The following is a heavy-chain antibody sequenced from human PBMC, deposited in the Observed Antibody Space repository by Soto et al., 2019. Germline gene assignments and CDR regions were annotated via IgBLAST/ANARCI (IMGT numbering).Heavy chain of an antibody. D-gene: IGHD1-26*01. V-gene: IGHV4-59*01. CDR3: ARETGGSNTRYFDL. J-gene: IGHJ4*02. CDR1: GGSISSYY. CDR2: TSYSGTT. Sequence: PSETLSLTCTVSGGSISSYYWSWIRQPPGKGLEWIGYTSYSGTTNYNPSLKSRVTISIDTSKNQLSLKLSSVTAADTAVFYCARETGGSNTRYFDLWGQGTLVTVYS.